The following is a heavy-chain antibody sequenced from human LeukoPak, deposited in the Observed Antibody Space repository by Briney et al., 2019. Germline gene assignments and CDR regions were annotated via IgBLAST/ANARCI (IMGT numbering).Heavy chain of an antibody. CDR3: ARHLGGGAGGIENGGFDP. CDR2: INHSGST. V-gene: IGHV4-34*01. CDR1: GGSFSGYY. J-gene: IGHJ5*02. D-gene: IGHD2-8*01. Sequence: SETLSLTCAVYGGSFSGYYWSWIRQPPGKGLEWIGEINHSGSTNYNTSLKSGVTISVATSKNQFSLKLSSVTAADTAVYYCARHLGGGAGGIENGGFDPWGQGTLVTVSS.